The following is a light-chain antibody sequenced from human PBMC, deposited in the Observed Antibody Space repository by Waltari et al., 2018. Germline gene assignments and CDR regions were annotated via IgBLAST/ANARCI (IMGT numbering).Light chain of an antibody. CDR3: CSYAGSSTVV. J-gene: IGLJ2*01. Sequence: QSALTQPASVSGSPGQSITISCTGTSSDVGSYNLVSWYQQHPGKAPKLMIYEGSKWPSGVSDRFFGSKSGNTASLTISGLQAEDEADYYCCSYAGSSTVVFGGGTKLTVL. CDR1: SSDVGSYNL. V-gene: IGLV2-23*01. CDR2: EGS.